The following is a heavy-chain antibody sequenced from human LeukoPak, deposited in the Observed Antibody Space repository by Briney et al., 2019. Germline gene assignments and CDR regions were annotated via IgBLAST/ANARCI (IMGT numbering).Heavy chain of an antibody. V-gene: IGHV4-59*08. CDR3: ARHYTILKYAMDV. Sequence: SETLSLTCTVSGGSISTYYWSWIRQPPGRGLEWIGYFYYSGSTEYNPFLRSRVTISVDTSKNQFSLKLSSVTAADTAVYYCARHYTILKYAMDVWGQGTTVTVSS. J-gene: IGHJ6*02. CDR1: GGSISTYY. D-gene: IGHD3-3*01. CDR2: FYYSGST.